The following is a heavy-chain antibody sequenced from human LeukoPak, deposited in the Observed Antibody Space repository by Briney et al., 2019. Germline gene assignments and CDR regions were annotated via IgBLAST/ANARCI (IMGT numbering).Heavy chain of an antibody. D-gene: IGHD6-19*01. J-gene: IGHJ3*02. CDR2: ISWDGGST. CDR1: GFTFDDYT. CDR3: AKDGGAVAGDYDAFDI. V-gene: IGHV3-43*01. Sequence: GGSLRLSCAASGFTFDDYTMHWVRQAPGKGLEWVSLISWDGGSTYYADSVEGRFTISRDNSKNSLYLQMNSLRTEDTALYYCAKDGGAVAGDYDAFDIWGQGTMVTVSS.